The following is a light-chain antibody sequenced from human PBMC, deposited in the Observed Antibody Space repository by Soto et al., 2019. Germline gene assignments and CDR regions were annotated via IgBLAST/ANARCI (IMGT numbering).Light chain of an antibody. CDR2: GAS. J-gene: IGKJ1*01. CDR1: QDIGNF. V-gene: IGKV1-12*01. CDR3: LQTSTFPRT. Sequence: IQLTQSPSSLSASVGDRITITCRASQDIGNFLAWYQQTPGKAPRLLIHGASSLSREIPSRFSGGGTGTHFTLTISGLQPEDLATYFCLQTSTFPRTFGQGTKVDIK.